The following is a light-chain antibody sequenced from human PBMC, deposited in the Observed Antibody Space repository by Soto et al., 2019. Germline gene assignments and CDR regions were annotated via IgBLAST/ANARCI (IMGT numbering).Light chain of an antibody. Sequence: EVVLTQSPGILSLSPGERATLSCRASRSFASSYLAWYQQKPGQAPRLLLYAASIRATGIPDRFSGSGSGTYFTLTISRLEPEDSAVYFCQQYGPSPPYTFGQGTKLEIK. CDR3: QQYGPSPPYT. CDR1: RSFASSY. CDR2: AAS. V-gene: IGKV3-20*01. J-gene: IGKJ2*01.